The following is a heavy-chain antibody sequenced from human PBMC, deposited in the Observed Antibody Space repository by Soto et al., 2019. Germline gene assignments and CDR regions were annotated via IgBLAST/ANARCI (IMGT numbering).Heavy chain of an antibody. V-gene: IGHV3-30*18. CDR2: ISYDGSYK. CDR3: AKWAGGFDY. CDR1: GFTFSSYG. Sequence: QVQLVESGGGVVQPGRSLRLSCASSGFTFSSYGMQWVRQAPGKGLEWVAVISYDGSYKYYADSVKGRFTISRDNSKNTLYLQMNSLRAGDTALYYCAKWAGGFDYWGQGTLVTVSS. J-gene: IGHJ4*02.